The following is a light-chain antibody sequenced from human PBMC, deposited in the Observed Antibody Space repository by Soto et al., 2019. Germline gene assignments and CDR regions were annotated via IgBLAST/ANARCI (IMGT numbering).Light chain of an antibody. CDR3: HEYNTWPWT. Sequence: ETVLTQSPATLSVSPGETATLSCTTSQGLNRNLAWYQQKLGQAPRVLIYGASTRAAGIPARFSGSGSGTEFILTTSSLQSEDFAVYYCHEYNTWPWTFGQGTKVDIK. J-gene: IGKJ1*01. CDR1: QGLNRN. CDR2: GAS. V-gene: IGKV3-15*01.